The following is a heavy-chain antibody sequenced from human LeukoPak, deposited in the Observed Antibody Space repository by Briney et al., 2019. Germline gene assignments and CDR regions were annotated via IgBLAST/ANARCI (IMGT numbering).Heavy chain of an antibody. J-gene: IGHJ4*02. D-gene: IGHD3-22*01. Sequence: ASVKVSCKASGYTFTSYGISWVRQAPGQGLERMGWISAYNGNTNYAQKLQGRVTMTTDTSTSTAYMELRSLRSDDTAVYYCAREAHYDSSGYYYLFGYWGQGTLVTVSS. CDR2: ISAYNGNT. V-gene: IGHV1-18*01. CDR3: AREAHYDSSGYYYLFGY. CDR1: GYTFTSYG.